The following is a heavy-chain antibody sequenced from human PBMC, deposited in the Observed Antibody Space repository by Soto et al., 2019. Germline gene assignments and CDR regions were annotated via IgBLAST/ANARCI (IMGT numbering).Heavy chain of an antibody. CDR1: GGSISTYY. CDR2: IYYSGST. J-gene: IGHJ5*02. Sequence: SETLSLTCTVSGGSISTYYWSWIRQPPGKGLEWIGYIYYSGSTYYNPSLKSRVTMSVDTSKNQFSLKLSSVTAADTAVYYCARSIDPWGQGTLVTVSS. V-gene: IGHV4-59*06. CDR3: ARSIDP.